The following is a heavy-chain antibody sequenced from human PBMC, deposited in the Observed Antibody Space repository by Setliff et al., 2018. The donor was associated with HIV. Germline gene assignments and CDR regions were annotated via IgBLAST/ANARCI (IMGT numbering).Heavy chain of an antibody. Sequence: GASVKISSKVPGSTLTEVSMHWVRQAPKKGLEWMGYFDPQDGETVNAQKFQGRVTLTEDTSTDTAYMELSGLRSEDTAVYYCAIHVIGGWLRPMPDYWGPGTLVTVSS. V-gene: IGHV1-24*01. CDR3: AIHVIGGWLRPMPDY. D-gene: IGHD5-12*01. CDR2: FDPQDGET. CDR1: GSTLTEVS. J-gene: IGHJ4*02.